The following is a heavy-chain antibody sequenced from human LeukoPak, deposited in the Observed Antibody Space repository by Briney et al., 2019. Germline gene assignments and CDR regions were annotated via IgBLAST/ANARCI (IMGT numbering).Heavy chain of an antibody. V-gene: IGHV4-59*08. CDR3: AGTVAGPNWFDS. CDR2: IHYSGST. CDR1: GGSISSYY. J-gene: IGHJ5*01. Sequence: SETLSLTCNVSGGSISSYYWSWIRQPPGKRLEWIGYIHYSGSTKYNPSLKSRVSISLDTPKNQFSLRLSPVTAADAAVYYCAGTVAGPNWFDSWGQGIQITVSS. D-gene: IGHD6-19*01.